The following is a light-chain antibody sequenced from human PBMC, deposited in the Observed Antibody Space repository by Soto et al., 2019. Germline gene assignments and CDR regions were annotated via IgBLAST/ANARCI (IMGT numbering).Light chain of an antibody. CDR3: QQRSNWRVT. Sequence: EIVLTQSPGTLSLSPGERATLSCRASQTVNSDYLAWFQQRPGQAPRLLIYDASNRATGIPARFSGSGSGTDFTLTISSLEPEDFAVYYCQQRSNWRVTFGQGTRLEIK. CDR1: QTVNSDY. CDR2: DAS. V-gene: IGKV3-11*01. J-gene: IGKJ5*01.